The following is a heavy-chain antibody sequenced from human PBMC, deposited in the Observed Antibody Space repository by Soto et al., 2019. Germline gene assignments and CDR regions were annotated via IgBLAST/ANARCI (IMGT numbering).Heavy chain of an antibody. J-gene: IGHJ6*02. CDR1: GYTFTNYG. CDR2: ICAYNGNT. D-gene: IGHD4-17*01. Sequence: AAVKVPCKASGYTFTNYGISWVRQAPGQGLEWMGWICAYNGNTNYAQKLQGRVTMTTDTSTSTAYMELRSLRSDDTAVYYCARPRPTSGDYLYSSYYCAMDVWG. V-gene: IGHV1-18*01. CDR3: ARPRPTSGDYLYSSYYCAMDV.